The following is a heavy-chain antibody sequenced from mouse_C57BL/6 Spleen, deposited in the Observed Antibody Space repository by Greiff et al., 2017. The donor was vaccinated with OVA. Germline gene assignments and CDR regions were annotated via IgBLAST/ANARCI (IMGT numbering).Heavy chain of an antibody. CDR1: GFTFSDYY. J-gene: IGHJ4*01. D-gene: IGHD2-1*01. CDR2: ISNGGGST. CDR3: ARLGGNHAMDY. V-gene: IGHV5-12*01. Sequence: EVMLVESGGGLVQPGGSLKLSCAASGFTFSDYYMYWVRQTPEKRLEWVAYISNGGGSTYYPDTVKGRFTISRDNAKNTLYLQMSRLKAEDTAMYYCARLGGNHAMDYWGQGTSVTVSS.